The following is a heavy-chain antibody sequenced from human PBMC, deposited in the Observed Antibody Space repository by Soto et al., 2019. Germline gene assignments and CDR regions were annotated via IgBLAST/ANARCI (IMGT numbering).Heavy chain of an antibody. CDR2: ISRYGDIT. J-gene: IGHJ4*02. V-gene: IGHV3-23*01. CDR1: GFTFNIYA. D-gene: IGHD3-22*01. Sequence: VQLLESGGDLIQPGGSPRLSCAASGFTFNIYAMTWVRQAPGKGLEWVSAISRYGDITYYADSVEGRFTISRDNSKNTLYLQMNSLRAEDTAVYYCAKDRYLDHDSRGYLFDNWGQGTLVTVSS. CDR3: AKDRYLDHDSRGYLFDN.